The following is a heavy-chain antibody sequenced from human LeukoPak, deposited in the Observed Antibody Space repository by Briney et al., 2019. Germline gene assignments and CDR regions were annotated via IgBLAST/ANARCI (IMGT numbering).Heavy chain of an antibody. CDR3: AKGYGSGSYCVDY. CDR1: GFTFSSYG. V-gene: IGHV3-30*18. D-gene: IGHD3-10*01. J-gene: IGHJ4*02. Sequence: GGSLRLSCAASGFTFSSYGMHWVRQAPGKGLEWVAFISYDGSNKYYADSVKGRFTFSRDNSKNTLYLQMSSLRVEDTAVYYCAKGYGSGSYCVDYWGQGTLVTVSS. CDR2: ISYDGSNK.